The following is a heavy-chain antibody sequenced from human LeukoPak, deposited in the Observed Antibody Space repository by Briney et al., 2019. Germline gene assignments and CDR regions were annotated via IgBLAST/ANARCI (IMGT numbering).Heavy chain of an antibody. D-gene: IGHD4-23*01. Sequence: GGSLRLSCAASGYTFSSYWMHWVRQAPGKGLVWVSGTNTDGSSTMYADSVKGRFTIARDNAKNTLYLQMNSLRAEDTAVYYCYGANAEHWGQGTLVTVSS. CDR2: TNTDGSST. CDR3: YGANAEH. J-gene: IGHJ1*01. CDR1: GYTFSSYW. V-gene: IGHV3-74*03.